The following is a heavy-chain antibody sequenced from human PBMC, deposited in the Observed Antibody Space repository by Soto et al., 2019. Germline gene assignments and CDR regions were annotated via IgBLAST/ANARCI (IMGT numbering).Heavy chain of an antibody. J-gene: IGHJ6*02. V-gene: IGHV4-31*03. CDR1: GGAIDRGGYY. CDR3: ARVGTSYARRGLDV. Sequence: PSETLSLTCKVSGGAIDRGGYYWCWIRQHPGKGLEWIGHIYYTGSAYCKPSLKSRVSMSIDTSQNQFSLELISVTAADTAVYYCARVGTSYARRGLDVWGQGTTVTVSS. D-gene: IGHD7-27*01. CDR2: IYYTGSA.